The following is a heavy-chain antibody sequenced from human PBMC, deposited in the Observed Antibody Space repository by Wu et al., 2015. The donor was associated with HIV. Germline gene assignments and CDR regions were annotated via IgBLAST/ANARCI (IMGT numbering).Heavy chain of an antibody. CDR3: ARELEDPAIMVRAGFDP. Sequence: QVQLVQSGAEVKKPGSSVKVSCKASGYTFTDYYMYWVRQAPGQGLEWLGGVTPMFGSTNYAQKFQGRVTITSDVYRNIVYMEMSSLRSEDTAIYYCARELEDPAIMVRAGFDPWGQGTLVTVSS. V-gene: IGHV1-69*05. CDR2: VTPMFGST. J-gene: IGHJ5*02. CDR1: GYTFTDYY. D-gene: IGHD3-10*01.